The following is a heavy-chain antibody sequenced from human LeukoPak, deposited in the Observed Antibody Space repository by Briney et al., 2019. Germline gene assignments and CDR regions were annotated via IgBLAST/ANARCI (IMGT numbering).Heavy chain of an antibody. J-gene: IGHJ4*02. V-gene: IGHV6-1*01. CDR2: TFYRSKWYN. CDR1: GDSVSSNSAA. Sequence: SQTLSLTCDISGDSVSSNSAAWNWIRQSPSSGLEWLGRTFYRSKWYNEYEVSLKSRLTINADTSKNHFSLQLNSVTPEDTAVYYCARSGGTAIGNYERATFDYWGQGTLVTVSS. CDR3: ARSGGTAIGNYERATFDY. D-gene: IGHD1-7*01.